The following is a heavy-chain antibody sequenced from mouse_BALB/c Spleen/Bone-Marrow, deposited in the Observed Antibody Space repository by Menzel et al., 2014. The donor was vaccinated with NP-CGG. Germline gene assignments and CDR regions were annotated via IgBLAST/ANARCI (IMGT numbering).Heavy chain of an antibody. CDR2: INPSNGGT. V-gene: IGHV1S81*02. CDR1: GYTFTSYY. Sequence: QVQLQQSGAELVKPGASVELSCKASGYTFTSYYMYWVKQRPGQGLEWIGGINPSNGGTNFNEKFKSKATLTVDKSSSTAYMQLSSLTSEDSAVYYCTRSYYAKEGAWFAYWGQGTLVTVSA. D-gene: IGHD1-1*01. J-gene: IGHJ3*01. CDR3: TRSYYAKEGAWFAY.